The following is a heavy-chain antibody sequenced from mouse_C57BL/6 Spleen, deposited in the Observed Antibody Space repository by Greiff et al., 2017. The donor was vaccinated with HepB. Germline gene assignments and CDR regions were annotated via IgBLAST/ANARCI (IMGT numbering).Heavy chain of an antibody. D-gene: IGHD4-1*01. Sequence: EVQLQQSGPELVKPGASVKISCTASGYSFTDYNMNWVKQRHGKSLEWIGVINPNYGTTSYNQKFKGKATLTVDQSSSTAYMQLNSLTSEDSAVDYCATNWDLSWFAYWGQGTLVTVSA. CDR3: ATNWDLSWFAY. V-gene: IGHV1-39*01. J-gene: IGHJ3*01. CDR1: GYSFTDYN. CDR2: INPNYGTT.